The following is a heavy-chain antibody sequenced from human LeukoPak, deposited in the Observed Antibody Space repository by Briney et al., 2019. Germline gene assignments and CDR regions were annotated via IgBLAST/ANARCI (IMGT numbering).Heavy chain of an antibody. CDR2: ISPSGGST. J-gene: IGHJ5*02. D-gene: IGHD2-21*01. CDR1: GYTFTSNY. CDR3: ARDNSVRGEAWWFNP. Sequence: ASVKVSCKAFGYTFTSNYMHWVRQAPGHGPEWMGVISPSGGSTTYAQKFQGRVTLTRDMSTSTDYLELSSLRSEDTAVYYCARDNSVRGEAWWFNPWGQGTLVTVSS. V-gene: IGHV1-46*01.